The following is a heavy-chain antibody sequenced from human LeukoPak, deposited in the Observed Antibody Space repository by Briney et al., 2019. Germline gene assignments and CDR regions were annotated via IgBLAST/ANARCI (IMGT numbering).Heavy chain of an antibody. CDR3: AKYKGAALYFHYGMDV. V-gene: IGHV3-23*01. D-gene: IGHD6-13*01. J-gene: IGHJ6*02. Sequence: PGGSLRLSCAASGFTFSSYAMSWVRQAPGKGLEWVSAISGSGGSTYYADSVKGRFTISRDNSKNTLYLQMNSLGPEDTAVFYCAKYKGAALYFHYGMDVWGQGTTVIVSS. CDR2: ISGSGGST. CDR1: GFTFSSYA.